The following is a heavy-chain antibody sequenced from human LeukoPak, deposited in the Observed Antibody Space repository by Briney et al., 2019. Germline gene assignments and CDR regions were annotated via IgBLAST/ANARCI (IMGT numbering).Heavy chain of an antibody. CDR2: IWYDGSNK. Sequence: PGRSLRLSCAASGFTFSSYGMHWVRQAPGKGLEWVAVIWYDGSNKYYADSVKGRFTISRDNSKNTLYLQMNSLRAEDTAVYYCAKDLRGYSGERGDYWGQGTLVTVSS. J-gene: IGHJ4*02. V-gene: IGHV3-33*06. D-gene: IGHD5-12*01. CDR1: GFTFSSYG. CDR3: AKDLRGYSGERGDY.